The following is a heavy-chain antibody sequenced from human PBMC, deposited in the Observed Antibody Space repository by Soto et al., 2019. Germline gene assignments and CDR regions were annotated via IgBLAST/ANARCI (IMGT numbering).Heavy chain of an antibody. D-gene: IGHD3-3*01. CDR2: ISGSGGST. CDR1: GFTFSSYA. V-gene: IGHV3-23*01. J-gene: IGHJ6*02. Sequence: VGSLRLSCAASGFTFSSYAMSWVRQAPGKGLEWVSAISGSGGSTYYADSVKGRSTISRDNSKNTLYLQMNSLRAEDTAVYYCAKDSITIFGVVIPYYGMDVWGQGTTVTVSS. CDR3: AKDSITIFGVVIPYYGMDV.